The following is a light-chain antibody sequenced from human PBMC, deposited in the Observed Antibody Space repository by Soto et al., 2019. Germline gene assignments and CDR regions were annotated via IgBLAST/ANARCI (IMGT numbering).Light chain of an antibody. CDR3: QQRSNWPKT. J-gene: IGKJ1*01. V-gene: IGKV3-11*01. CDR2: DAS. CDR1: QSVSSY. Sequence: EIVLTQSPATLSLSPGERATLSCRASQSVSSYLAWYQQKPGQAPRLLIDDASNRAPGIPARFSGSGSGTDFTLTISSLEPEDFAVYYCQQRSNWPKTFGQGTNVEIK.